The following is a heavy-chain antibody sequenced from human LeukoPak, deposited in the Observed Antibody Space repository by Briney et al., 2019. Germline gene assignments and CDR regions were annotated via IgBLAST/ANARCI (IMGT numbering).Heavy chain of an antibody. CDR2: IYTSGST. CDR3: ARGGGATRIDY. V-gene: IGHV4-61*02. J-gene: IGHJ4*02. D-gene: IGHD5-12*01. CDR1: GASIRSGTYY. Sequence: SQTLSLTCSVSGASIRSGTYYWSWIRQPAGKGLEWIGRIYTSGSTSYNPSLKSRVTISVDTSKNQFSLKLTSVTAADTAVYYCARGGGATRIDYWGQGTLVTVSS.